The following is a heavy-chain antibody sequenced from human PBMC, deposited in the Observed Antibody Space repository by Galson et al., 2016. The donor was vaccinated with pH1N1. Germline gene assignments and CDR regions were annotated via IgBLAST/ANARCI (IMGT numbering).Heavy chain of an antibody. CDR1: GGTFTSYT. D-gene: IGHD5-18*01. Sequence: SVKVSCKASGGTFTSYTITWVRQAPGQGLEWMGRMIPILGLSNYAQKFQGRVTITADKSRSTAYMELSSLKSEDTAVYFWARARGHAAMDPFDFWGQGTLVTVSS. CDR2: MIPILGLS. CDR3: ARARGHAAMDPFDF. V-gene: IGHV1-69*02. J-gene: IGHJ4*02.